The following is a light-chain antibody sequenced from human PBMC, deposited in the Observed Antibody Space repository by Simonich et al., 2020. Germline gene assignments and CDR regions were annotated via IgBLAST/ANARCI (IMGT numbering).Light chain of an antibody. CDR2: QDS. V-gene: IGLV3-1*01. CDR3: QAWDSSTAVV. J-gene: IGLJ2*01. Sequence: SYELTQPPSVSVSPGQTASITCFGDKLGEKYACWYQQKPGQSPLLVIYQDSKRPSGIPERFSGSNAGNTATLTISGTQAMDEADYYCQAWDSSTAVVFGGGTKLTVL. CDR1: KLGEKY.